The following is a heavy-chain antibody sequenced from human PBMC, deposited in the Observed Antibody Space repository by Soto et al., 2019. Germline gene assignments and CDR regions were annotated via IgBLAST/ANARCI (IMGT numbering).Heavy chain of an antibody. D-gene: IGHD3-9*01. CDR3: AKGLDHWLLVYYFDY. CDR2: ISGSGGST. CDR1: GFTFSSYA. Sequence: GGSLRLSCAASGFTFSSYAMSWVRQAPGKGLEWVSAISGSGGSTYYADSVKGRFTISRDNSKNTLYLQMNSLRAEDTAVYYCAKGLDHWLLVYYFDYWGQGTLVTVSS. V-gene: IGHV3-23*01. J-gene: IGHJ4*02.